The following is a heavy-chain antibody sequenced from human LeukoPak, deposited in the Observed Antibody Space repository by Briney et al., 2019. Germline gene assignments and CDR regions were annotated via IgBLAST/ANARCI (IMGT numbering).Heavy chain of an antibody. CDR3: AKGPTYLDY. V-gene: IGHV3-23*01. D-gene: IGHD3-16*01. J-gene: IGHJ4*02. Sequence: GGSLRLSCAASGFTFSIYAMTWVRQAPGKGLEWVSGISGSGDKTYYADSVKGRFTISRDNSKNTLYLQMNSLRAEDTAVYYCAKGPTYLDYWGQGILVTVSS. CDR2: ISGSGDKT. CDR1: GFTFSIYA.